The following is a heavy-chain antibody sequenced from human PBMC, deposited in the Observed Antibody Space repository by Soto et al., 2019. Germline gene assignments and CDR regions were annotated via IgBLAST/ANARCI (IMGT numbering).Heavy chain of an antibody. CDR2: ISRASTYM. Sequence: EVQLVESGGGLVQPGGSLRLSCAASGFTFSSFSMNWVRQAPGKGLEWIAYISRASTYMFYADSVKGRFTISRDDGKNLVFLQMNSLRDEDTAVYYCARDHIYAFDYWSQGTLLTVSS. CDR3: ARDHIYAFDY. V-gene: IGHV3-48*02. D-gene: IGHD3-16*01. J-gene: IGHJ4*02. CDR1: GFTFSSFS.